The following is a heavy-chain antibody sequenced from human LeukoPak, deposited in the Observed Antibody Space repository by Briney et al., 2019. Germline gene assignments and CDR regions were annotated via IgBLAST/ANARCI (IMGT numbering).Heavy chain of an antibody. D-gene: IGHD3-10*01. CDR1: GGTFSSYA. Sequence: SVKVSCKASGGTFSSYAISWVRQAPGQGLEWMGGIIPIFGTANYAQKFQGRVTITADKSTSTAYMELSSLRSEDTAVYYCASRITMVRGVIGDSWFDPWGQGTLVTVSS. V-gene: IGHV1-69*06. J-gene: IGHJ5*02. CDR3: ASRITMVRGVIGDSWFDP. CDR2: IIPIFGTA.